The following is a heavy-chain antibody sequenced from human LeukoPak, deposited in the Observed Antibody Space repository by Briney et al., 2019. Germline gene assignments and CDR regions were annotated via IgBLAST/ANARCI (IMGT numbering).Heavy chain of an antibody. CDR1: GFTFDDYT. CDR3: AKESHGSGDIDY. J-gene: IGHJ4*02. CDR2: ISWDGSST. D-gene: IGHD3-10*01. Sequence: PGGSLRPSCVASGFTFDDYTMHWVRQTPAKGLEWVSLISWDGSSTHFADSVKGRFTVSRDNSKNSLYLQMSSLRTEDTAFYYCAKESHGSGDIDYWGQGTLVTVSS. V-gene: IGHV3-43*01.